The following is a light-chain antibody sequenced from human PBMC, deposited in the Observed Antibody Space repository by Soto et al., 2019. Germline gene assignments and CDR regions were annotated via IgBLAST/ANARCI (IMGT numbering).Light chain of an antibody. CDR1: SGHSSYD. CDR2: LTSDSSH. V-gene: IGLV4-69*01. J-gene: IGLJ3*02. CDR3: QTWGTGINWV. Sequence: QLVLTQSPSASASLGASVKLTCTLSSGHSSYDIAWHQLLPEKGPRFLMKLTSDSSHSKGDGIPDRFSGSSSGAERYLTISSLQSEDEADYYCQTWGTGINWVFGGGTKLTVL.